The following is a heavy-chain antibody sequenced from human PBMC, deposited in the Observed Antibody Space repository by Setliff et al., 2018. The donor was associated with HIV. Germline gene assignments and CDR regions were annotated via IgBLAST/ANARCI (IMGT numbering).Heavy chain of an antibody. CDR2: ISSSSSYI. CDR3: ARSGSGSYYRNYYYYMDV. D-gene: IGHD3-10*01. V-gene: IGHV3-21*01. Sequence: GGSLRLSCAASGFTFSSYSMNWVRQAPGKGLEWVSSISSSSSYIYYADSVKGRFTISRDNAKNSLYLQMNSLGAEDTAVYYCARSGSGSYYRNYYYYMDVWGKGTTVTVSS. CDR1: GFTFSSYS. J-gene: IGHJ6*03.